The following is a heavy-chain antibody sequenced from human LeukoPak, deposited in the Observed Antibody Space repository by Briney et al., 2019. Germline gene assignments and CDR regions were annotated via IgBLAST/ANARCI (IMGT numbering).Heavy chain of an antibody. Sequence: GRSLRLSCAASGFTFSNYDMDWVRQAPGKGLEWVSYISSSSNTIYYADSVKGRFTISRDNAKNSVHLQMNSLRDEDTAVYYCARSFDCWGQGTLVTVSS. CDR2: ISSSSNTI. J-gene: IGHJ4*02. CDR3: ARSFDC. CDR1: GFTFSNYD. V-gene: IGHV3-48*02.